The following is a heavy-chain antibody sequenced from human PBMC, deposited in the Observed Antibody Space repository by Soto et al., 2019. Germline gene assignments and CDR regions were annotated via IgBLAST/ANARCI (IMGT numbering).Heavy chain of an antibody. CDR2: MSYDGSNK. J-gene: IGHJ4*02. D-gene: IGHD6-13*01. V-gene: IGHV3-30*18. CDR1: GFTFSNYG. Sequence: PGGSLRLSCAASGFTFSNYGMHWVRQAPGKGLEWVAVMSYDGSNKYYADSVKGRFTISRDNSKNTLYLQMNSLRAEDTAVYYCAKDRSGAAAPPVYYFDYWGQGTLVTVSS. CDR3: AKDRSGAAAPPVYYFDY.